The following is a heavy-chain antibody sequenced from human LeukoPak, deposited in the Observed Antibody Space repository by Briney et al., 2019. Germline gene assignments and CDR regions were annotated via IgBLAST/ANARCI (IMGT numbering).Heavy chain of an antibody. V-gene: IGHV3-15*01. J-gene: IGHJ4*02. CDR2: IKSKTDGGTI. Sequence: GGSLRLSCAASGFTFSNAWMNWVRQSPGKGLEWVGRIKSKTDGGTIDYGAPVKGRFTISRDDSKNTLFLQMDSLKAEDTAMYHCTTGVRDSSGYYNFDYWGQGTLVTVSS. CDR1: GFTFSNAW. CDR3: TTGVRDSSGYYNFDY. D-gene: IGHD3-22*01.